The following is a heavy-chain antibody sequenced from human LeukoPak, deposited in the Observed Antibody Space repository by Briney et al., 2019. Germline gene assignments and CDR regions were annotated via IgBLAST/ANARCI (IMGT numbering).Heavy chain of an antibody. V-gene: IGHV3-21*01. CDR1: GFTFSSYS. Sequence: GGSLRLSCAASGFTFSSYSMNWVRQAPGKGLEWVSSISSSSSYIYYADSVKGRFTISRDNAKNSLYLQMNSLRAEDTAVYYCARAGITGDPPGPFDYWGQGTLVTVPS. CDR3: ARAGITGDPPGPFDY. D-gene: IGHD1-20*01. J-gene: IGHJ4*02. CDR2: ISSSSSYI.